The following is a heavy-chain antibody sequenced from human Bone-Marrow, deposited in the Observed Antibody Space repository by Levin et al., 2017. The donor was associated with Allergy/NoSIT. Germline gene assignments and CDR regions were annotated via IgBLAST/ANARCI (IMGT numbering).Heavy chain of an antibody. CDR3: ARGLDYGVDY. V-gene: IGHV4-34*01. CDR1: GGSFSGYY. J-gene: IGHJ4*02. Sequence: SETLSLTCAVYGGSFSGYYWSWIRQPPGKGLEWIGEINHSGSTNYNPSLKSRVTISVDTSKNQFSLKLSSVTAADTAVYYCARGLDYGVDYWGQGTLVTVSS. CDR2: INHSGST. D-gene: IGHD4-17*01.